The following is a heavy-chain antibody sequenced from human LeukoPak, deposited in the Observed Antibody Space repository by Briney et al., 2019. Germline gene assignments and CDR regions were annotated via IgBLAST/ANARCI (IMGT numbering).Heavy chain of an antibody. D-gene: IGHD1-1*01. V-gene: IGHV1-2*02. CDR2: INPNSGGT. CDR3: ARDLIQLELYYFDY. CDR1: GYTFTGYY. J-gene: IGHJ4*02. Sequence: ASVKVSCKASGYTFTGYYMHWVRQAPGQGLEWMGWINPNSGGTNYAQMFQGRVTMTRDTSISTAYMELCRLRSDDTAVYYCARDLIQLELYYFDYWGQGTLVTVSS.